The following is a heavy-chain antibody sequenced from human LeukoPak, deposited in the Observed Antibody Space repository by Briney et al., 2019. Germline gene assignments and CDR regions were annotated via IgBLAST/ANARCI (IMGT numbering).Heavy chain of an antibody. CDR3: ARGSNDYLTYNWFDP. J-gene: IGHJ5*02. CDR2: INHSGST. Sequence: SETLSLTCAVYGGSFSGYYWSWIRQPPGKGLEWIGEINHSGSTNYNPSLKSRVTISVDTSENQFSLKLSSVTAADTAVYYCARGSNDYLTYNWFDPWGQGTLVTVSS. D-gene: IGHD2/OR15-2a*01. V-gene: IGHV4-34*01. CDR1: GGSFSGYY.